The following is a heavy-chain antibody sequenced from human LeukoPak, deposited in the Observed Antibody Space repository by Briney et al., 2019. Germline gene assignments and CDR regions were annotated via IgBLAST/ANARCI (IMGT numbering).Heavy chain of an antibody. CDR3: AKDWRSESKGGDGYFDY. CDR1: GFTFSSYG. V-gene: IGHV3-30*02. CDR2: IRYDGSNK. D-gene: IGHD3-16*01. Sequence: PGGSLRLSCAASGFTFSSYGMHWVRQAPGKGLEWVAFIRYDGSNKYYADSVKGRFTISRDNSKNTLYLQMNSLRAEDTAVYYCAKDWRSESKGGDGYFDYWGQGTLVTVSS. J-gene: IGHJ4*02.